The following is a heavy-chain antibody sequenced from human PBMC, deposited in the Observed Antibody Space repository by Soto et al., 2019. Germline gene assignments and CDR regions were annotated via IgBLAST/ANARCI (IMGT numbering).Heavy chain of an antibody. CDR2: ISGSGGST. V-gene: IGHV3-23*01. CDR3: AKERGDIVVVVAASGMDV. J-gene: IGHJ6*02. D-gene: IGHD2-15*01. CDR1: GFTFSSYA. Sequence: EVQLLESGGGLVQPGGSLRLSCAASGFTFSSYAMSWVRQAPGKGLEWVSAISGSGGSTYYADSVKGRFTISRDNSKNTLYLQMNSLRAEDTAVYYCAKERGDIVVVVAASGMDVWGQGTTVTVSS.